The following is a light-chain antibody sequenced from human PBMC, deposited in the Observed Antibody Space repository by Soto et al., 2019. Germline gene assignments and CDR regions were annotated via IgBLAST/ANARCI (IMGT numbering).Light chain of an antibody. CDR1: QSVSSN. CDR2: GAS. CDR3: QQYNNWPRT. Sequence: EIWRTQSPASLAVCPGERATLACRASQSVSSNLAWYQQKPGKAPRLLIYGASTRATGIPARLSGSGYGTELTITISSMQSEDFAVYYCQQYNNWPRTFGHGTKVDIK. J-gene: IGKJ1*01. V-gene: IGKV3-15*01.